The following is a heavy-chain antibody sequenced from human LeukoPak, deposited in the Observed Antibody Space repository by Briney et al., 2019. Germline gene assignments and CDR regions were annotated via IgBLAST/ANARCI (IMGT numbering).Heavy chain of an antibody. V-gene: IGHV3-21*01. CDR1: GFTFSSYS. CDR2: ISSSSSYI. D-gene: IGHD2-2*01. J-gene: IGHJ6*04. CDR3: AREWAGREDKYPYGMDV. Sequence: GGSLRLSCAASGFTFSSYSMNWVRQAPGKGLEWVSSISSSSSYIYYADSVKGRFTISRDNAKNSLYLQMNSLRAEDTAVYYCAREWAGREDKYPYGMDVLGKGTTVTVSS.